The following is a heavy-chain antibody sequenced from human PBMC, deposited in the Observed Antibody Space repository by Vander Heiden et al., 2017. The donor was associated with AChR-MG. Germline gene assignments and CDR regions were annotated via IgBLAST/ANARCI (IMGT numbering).Heavy chain of an antibody. CDR3: ARGGRWRQLSESYFDY. V-gene: IGHV4-34*01. D-gene: IGHD3-10*01. CDR2: INHSGST. CDR1: GGSFSGYY. Sequence: QVQLQQWGAGLLKPSETLSLTCAVYGGSFSGYYWSWIRQPPGKGLEWIGEINHSGSTNYNPSLKSRVTISVDTSKNQCSLKLSSVTAADTAVYYCARGGRWRQLSESYFDYWGQGTLVTVSS. J-gene: IGHJ4*02.